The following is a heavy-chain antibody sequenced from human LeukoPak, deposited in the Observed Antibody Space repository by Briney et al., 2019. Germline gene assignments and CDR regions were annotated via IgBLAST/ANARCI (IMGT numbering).Heavy chain of an antibody. V-gene: IGHV3-21*04. J-gene: IGHJ4*02. D-gene: IGHD1-26*01. CDR2: ISSSGSYI. Sequence: GGSLRLSCAASRFTFSSYSMNWVRQAPGKGLEWVSSISSSGSYIYYADSVKGRFTISRDNAKNSLDLQMNSLRADDTAVYYCAKGGGSYGVNYFDYWGQGTLVTVSS. CDR1: RFTFSSYS. CDR3: AKGGGSYGVNYFDY.